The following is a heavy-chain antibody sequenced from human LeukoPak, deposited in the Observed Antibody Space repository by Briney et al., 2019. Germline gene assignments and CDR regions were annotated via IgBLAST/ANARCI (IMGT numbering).Heavy chain of an antibody. V-gene: IGHV3-23*01. CDR3: ASGIAVAGGNADY. J-gene: IGHJ4*02. D-gene: IGHD6-19*01. CDR1: GFTFSNYA. CDR2: ISGSGGST. Sequence: PGGTLRPSCAASGFTFSNYAMNWVRQAPGKGLEWVSAISGSGGSTYYAASVKGRFTISRDTSKNTLYLQMNSLRAEDTAVYYCASGIAVAGGNADYWGQGTLVSVSS.